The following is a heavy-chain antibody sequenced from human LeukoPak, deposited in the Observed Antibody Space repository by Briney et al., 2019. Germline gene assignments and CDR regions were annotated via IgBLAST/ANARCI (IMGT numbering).Heavy chain of an antibody. D-gene: IGHD4-17*01. CDR1: GFTFSNYA. V-gene: IGHV3-23*01. Sequence: PGGSLRLSCAASGFTFSNYAMSWVRQAPGKGLEWVSSISLSGGYTYYADSMKGRFTISRDNSKNTLYLQMNSLRAEDTAVYYCASHYGDYVWGNFWGQGTLVTVSS. J-gene: IGHJ4*02. CDR3: ASHYGDYVWGNF. CDR2: ISLSGGYT.